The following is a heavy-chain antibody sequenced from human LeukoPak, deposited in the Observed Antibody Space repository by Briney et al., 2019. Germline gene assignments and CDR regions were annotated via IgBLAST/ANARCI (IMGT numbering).Heavy chain of an antibody. D-gene: IGHD3-10*01. CDR2: IYYSGST. V-gene: IGHV4-39*01. CDR1: GGSISSSSYY. J-gene: IGHJ6*03. Sequence: SETLSLTCTVSGGSISSSSYYWGWIRQPPGKGLEWIGSIYYSGSTYYNPSLKSRVTISVDTSKNQFSLKLSSVTAADTAVYYCARGVVRGGNYMDVWGKGTTVTISS. CDR3: ARGVVRGGNYMDV.